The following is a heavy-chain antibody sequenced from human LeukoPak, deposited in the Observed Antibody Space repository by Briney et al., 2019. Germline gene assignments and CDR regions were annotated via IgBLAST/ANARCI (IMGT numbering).Heavy chain of an antibody. CDR2: IYYSGST. CDR1: GGSVSSGSYY. D-gene: IGHD7-27*01. V-gene: IGHV4-61*01. J-gene: IGHJ4*02. Sequence: SETLSLTCTASGGSVSSGSYYWSWIRQPPGKGLEWIGYIYYSGSTNYNPSLKSRVTISVDTSKNQFSLKLSSVTAADTAVYYCARTTPNWGIFDYWGQGTLVTVSS. CDR3: ARTTPNWGIFDY.